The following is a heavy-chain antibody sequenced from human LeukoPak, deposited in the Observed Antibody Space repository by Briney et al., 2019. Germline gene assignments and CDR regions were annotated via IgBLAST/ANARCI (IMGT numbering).Heavy chain of an antibody. CDR1: GFTFSSYA. CDR3: AKDLDMITFGGVIVKGPDY. Sequence: GGSLRLSCAASGFTFSSYAMSWVRQAPGKWLEWVSVISGSGGSTYYADSVKGRFTISRDNSKNTLYLQMNSLRAEDTAVYYCAKDLDMITFGGVIVKGPDYWGQGTLVTVSS. D-gene: IGHD3-16*02. CDR2: ISGSGGST. J-gene: IGHJ4*02. V-gene: IGHV3-23*01.